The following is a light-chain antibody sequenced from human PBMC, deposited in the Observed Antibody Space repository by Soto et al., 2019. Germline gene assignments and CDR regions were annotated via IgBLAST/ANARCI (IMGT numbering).Light chain of an antibody. J-gene: IGKJ5*01. Sequence: DVVLTQSPDSLAVSLCERATINCKSSHIFLYSSNNENYLAWYQQKPGQPPKLLIYRASTRESGVPDRFSGSGSGTDFTLTVSSLEPEDFAVYYCQQRSNWPPITFGQGTRLEIK. CDR2: RAS. CDR1: HIFLYSSNNENY. CDR3: QQRSNWPPIT. V-gene: IGKV4-1*01.